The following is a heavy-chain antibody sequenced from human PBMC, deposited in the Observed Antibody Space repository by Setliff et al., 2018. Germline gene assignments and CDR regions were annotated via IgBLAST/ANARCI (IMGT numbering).Heavy chain of an antibody. J-gene: IGHJ4*02. CDR3: AKGTYYYDSSGYYVFDY. Sequence: PGGSLRLSCAASGFTFSGYGIHWVRQAPGKGLEWVAFIRPDGSNKYYADFVKGRFTISRDNSKNTLYLQMNSLRVEDTAVYYCAKGTYYYDSSGYYVFDYWGQGTLVTVSS. CDR2: IRPDGSNK. CDR1: GFTFSGYG. V-gene: IGHV3-30*02. D-gene: IGHD3-22*01.